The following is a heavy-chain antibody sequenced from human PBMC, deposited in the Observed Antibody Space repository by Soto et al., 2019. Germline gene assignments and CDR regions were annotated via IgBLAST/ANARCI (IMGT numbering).Heavy chain of an antibody. Sequence: EVQLVQSGAEVKKPWESLRISCKGSGYSFTSYWISWVRQMPGKGLAWIGRIDPSDSYTNYSPSFQGHVTISADKSIITAYLQWSSLKASATAMYYCAPLGGIAAAGRPREFDPWGQGTLVTVSS. D-gene: IGHD6-13*01. J-gene: IGHJ5*02. V-gene: IGHV5-10-1*01. CDR1: GYSFTSYW. CDR2: IDPSDSYT. CDR3: APLGGIAAAGRPREFDP.